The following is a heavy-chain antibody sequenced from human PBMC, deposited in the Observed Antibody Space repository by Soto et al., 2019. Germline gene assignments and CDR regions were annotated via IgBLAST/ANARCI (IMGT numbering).Heavy chain of an antibody. CDR3: ATPGGPNIAARRGINYSYYYGMDV. J-gene: IGHJ6*02. V-gene: IGHV3-30*04. D-gene: IGHD6-6*01. CDR1: GFPSRTYA. Sequence: GGSLRLSCAMSGFPSRTYAIHWVRQAPGKGLEWVAGISNGGNYKYYADAFNGRFTVSRADSESTVYLQMNRLRPDDTAVYYCATPGGPNIAARRGINYSYYYGMDVWGQGTTFPVPS. CDR2: ISNGGNYK.